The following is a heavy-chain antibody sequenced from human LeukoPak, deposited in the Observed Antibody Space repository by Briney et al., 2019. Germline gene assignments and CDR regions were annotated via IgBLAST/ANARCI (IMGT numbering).Heavy chain of an antibody. Sequence: GASVKVSCKASGYTFTSYYMHWVRQAPGQGLEWMGIINPSGGSTNYAQKFQGRVTITADESTSTAYMELSSLRSEDTAVYYCATAAVAGWFDPWGQGTLVTVSS. V-gene: IGHV1-46*01. CDR2: INPSGGST. J-gene: IGHJ5*02. D-gene: IGHD6-19*01. CDR3: ATAAVAGWFDP. CDR1: GYTFTSYY.